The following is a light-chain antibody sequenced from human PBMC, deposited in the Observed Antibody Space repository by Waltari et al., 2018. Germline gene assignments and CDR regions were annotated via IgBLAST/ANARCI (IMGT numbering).Light chain of an antibody. Sequence: SYELTQSPSVSVSPGQTASITCSGDALPNQYAYWYQQKPGQAPVMVIYKDNERPSGIPERFSASNSGTTVTLTISGVQAEDEACYYCQSSYSSGSYVVFGGGTKLTVL. CDR2: KDN. CDR1: ALPNQY. V-gene: IGLV3-25*03. CDR3: QSSYSSGSYVV. J-gene: IGLJ2*01.